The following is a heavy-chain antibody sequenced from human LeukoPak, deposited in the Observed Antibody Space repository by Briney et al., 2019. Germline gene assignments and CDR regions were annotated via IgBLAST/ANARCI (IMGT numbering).Heavy chain of an antibody. D-gene: IGHD5-18*01. CDR3: ARDLPLGGYSYGWKGWFDP. CDR2: ISAYNGNT. Sequence: ASVKVSCKASGYTFTSYGINWVRQAPGQGLEWMGWISAYNGNTKHAQKLQGRVTMTTDTSTSTAYMELRSLRSDDTAVYYCARDLPLGGYSYGWKGWFDPWGQGTLVIVSS. CDR1: GYTFTSYG. V-gene: IGHV1-18*01. J-gene: IGHJ5*02.